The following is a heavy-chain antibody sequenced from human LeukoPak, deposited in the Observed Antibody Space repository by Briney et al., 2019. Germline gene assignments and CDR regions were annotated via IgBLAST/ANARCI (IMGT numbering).Heavy chain of an antibody. V-gene: IGHV3-23*01. CDR2: ISDTTGST. D-gene: IGHD1-26*01. CDR1: GFTFNNYA. CDR3: ARGPFIWPYSDY. Sequence: PGGSLRLSCAVSGFTFNNYAMSWVRQAPGKGLEWVSVISDTTGSTYYADSVKGRFTISRDDSKNTLYLQINSLRVDDTAVYYCARGPFIWPYSDYWGQGTLVTVSS. J-gene: IGHJ4*02.